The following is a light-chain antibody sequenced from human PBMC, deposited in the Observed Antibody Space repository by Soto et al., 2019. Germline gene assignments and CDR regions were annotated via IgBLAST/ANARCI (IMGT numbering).Light chain of an antibody. Sequence: EIVLTQSPATLSLSPGERATLSCRASQSVSSYLAWYQQKPGQAPRLLIYDASSRATGIPARFGGSGSGTEFTLTISSLEPEDFAVYYCQQRSNWPVTFGQGTRVEIK. V-gene: IGKV3-11*01. CDR2: DAS. CDR1: QSVSSY. CDR3: QQRSNWPVT. J-gene: IGKJ1*01.